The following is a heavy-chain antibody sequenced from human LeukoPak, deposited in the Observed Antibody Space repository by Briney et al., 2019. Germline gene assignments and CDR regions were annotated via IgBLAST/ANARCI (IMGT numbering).Heavy chain of an antibody. Sequence: SETLSLTCTVSGGSISSYYWSWIRQPPGKGLEWIGYIYYSGSTNYNPSLKSRVTISVDTSKNQFSLKLSSVTAADTAVYYCARTLYYYDSSGYYYGDAFDIWGQGTMVTVSS. CDR1: GGSISSYY. J-gene: IGHJ3*02. D-gene: IGHD3-22*01. V-gene: IGHV4-59*08. CDR2: IYYSGST. CDR3: ARTLYYYDSSGYYYGDAFDI.